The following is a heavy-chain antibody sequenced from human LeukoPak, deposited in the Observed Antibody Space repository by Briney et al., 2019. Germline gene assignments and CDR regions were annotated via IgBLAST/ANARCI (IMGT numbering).Heavy chain of an antibody. D-gene: IGHD3-10*01. J-gene: IGHJ4*02. CDR1: GYTFTSYG. V-gene: IGHV1-18*01. Sequence: ASVKVSCKASGYTFTSYGISWVRQAPGQGLEWMRWISAYNGNTNYAQKLQGRVTMTTDTSTSTAYMELRSLRSDDTAVYYCARVVLLWFGELLSNFDYWGQGTLVTVSS. CDR3: ARVVLLWFGELLSNFDY. CDR2: ISAYNGNT.